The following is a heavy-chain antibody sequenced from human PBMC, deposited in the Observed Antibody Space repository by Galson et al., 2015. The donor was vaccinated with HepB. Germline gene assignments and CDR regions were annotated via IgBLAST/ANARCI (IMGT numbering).Heavy chain of an antibody. D-gene: IGHD2-21*02. CDR1: GYTFSNYV. Sequence: SVKVSCKASGYTFSNYVMHWVRQAPGQRLEWMGWINAGDGNTKFSQKFQGRVTITRDTSASTAYMEVSSLRSEDTAVYYCARKGDSAKIDYWGQGTLVTVSS. J-gene: IGHJ4*02. V-gene: IGHV1-3*01. CDR2: INAGDGNT. CDR3: ARKGDSAKIDY.